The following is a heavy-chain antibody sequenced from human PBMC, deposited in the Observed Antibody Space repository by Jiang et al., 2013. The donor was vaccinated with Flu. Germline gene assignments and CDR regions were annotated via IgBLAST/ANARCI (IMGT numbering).Heavy chain of an antibody. CDR3: GRGGEMATIGADY. V-gene: IGHV7-4-1*02. Sequence: VQSGSELKKPGASVKVSCKASGYTFTSYAMNWVRQAPGQGLEWMGWINTNTGNPRYAQGFRGRFVISLDTSVSTAYLEISSLEPEDTAVYYCGRGGEMATIGADYWGQGSLVTVS. D-gene: IGHD5-24*01. CDR1: GYTFTSYA. CDR2: INTNTGNP. J-gene: IGHJ4*02.